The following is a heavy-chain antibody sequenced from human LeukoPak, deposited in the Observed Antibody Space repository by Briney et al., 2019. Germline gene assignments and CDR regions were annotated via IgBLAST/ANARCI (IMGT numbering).Heavy chain of an antibody. V-gene: IGHV3-15*01. CDR3: TTSWERGYDY. CDR1: GFTFNHAW. D-gene: IGHD1-26*01. Sequence: GGSLRLSCAASGFTFNHAWMNWVRQAPGKGLEWVGRIKSKTDDETTDYAAPVKGRFTISRDDSKNTLYLQMNSLKTEDTAVYYCTTSWERGYDYWGQGTLVTVSS. CDR2: IKSKTDDETT. J-gene: IGHJ4*02.